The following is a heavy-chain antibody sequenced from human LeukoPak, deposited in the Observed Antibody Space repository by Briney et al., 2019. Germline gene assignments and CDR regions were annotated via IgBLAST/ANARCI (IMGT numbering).Heavy chain of an antibody. V-gene: IGHV1-69*04. J-gene: IGHJ5*02. Sequence: SVKVSCKASGYTFTGNYMHWVRQAPGQGLEWMGRIIPILGIANYAQKFQGRVTITADKSTSTAYMELSSLRSEDTAVYYCARDRDYDFWSGSKRFDPWGQGTLVTVSS. D-gene: IGHD3-3*01. CDR1: GYTFTGNY. CDR2: IIPILGIA. CDR3: ARDRDYDFWSGSKRFDP.